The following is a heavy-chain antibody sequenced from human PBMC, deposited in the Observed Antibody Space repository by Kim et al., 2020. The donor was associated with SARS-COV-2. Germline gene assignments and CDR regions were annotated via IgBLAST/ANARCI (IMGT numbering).Heavy chain of an antibody. CDR1: SDSISSYY. D-gene: IGHD6-13*01. CDR2: ISYSGST. CDR3: TRSDGRGSWHQFVH. Sequence: SETLSLTCTVSSDSISSYYWSWIRQLPGKGLEWLGYISYSGSTDYNPSLKSRVTISWDTSKNQFSLDVPSVSAADTAVFSFTRSDGRGSWHQFVHCGQG. V-gene: IGHV4-59*01. J-gene: IGHJ1*01.